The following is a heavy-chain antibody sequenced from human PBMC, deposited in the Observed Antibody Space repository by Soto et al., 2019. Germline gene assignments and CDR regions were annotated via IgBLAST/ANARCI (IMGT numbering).Heavy chain of an antibody. V-gene: IGHV1-3*01. CDR2: INAGNGNT. D-gene: IGHD2-15*01. CDR1: GYTFTSYA. J-gene: IGHJ3*02. Sequence: ASVKVSCKASGYTFTSYAMHWVRQAPGQRLEWMGWINAGNGNTKYSQKFQGRVTITRDTSASTAYMELSSLRSEDTAVYYCARDRCSGGSCYSDAFDIWGQGTMVTVSS. CDR3: ARDRCSGGSCYSDAFDI.